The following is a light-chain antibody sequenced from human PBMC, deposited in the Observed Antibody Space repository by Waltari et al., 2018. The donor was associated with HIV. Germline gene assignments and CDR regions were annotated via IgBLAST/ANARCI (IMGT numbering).Light chain of an antibody. CDR1: QSIATY. CDR3: QQRAISPGT. V-gene: IGKV3-11*01. J-gene: IGKJ5*01. CDR2: HAS. Sequence: IVLTQSQATLSLSPGERATLSCRASQSIATYLAWYQHKPGQPPRLLMSHASTRATGIPARFSGSGSGIDFTLTISSLEPEDFAIYYCQQRAISPGTFGHGTRLDIK.